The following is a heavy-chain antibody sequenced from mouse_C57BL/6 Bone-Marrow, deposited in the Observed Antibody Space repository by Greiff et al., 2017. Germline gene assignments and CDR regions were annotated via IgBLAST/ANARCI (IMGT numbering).Heavy chain of an antibody. J-gene: IGHJ3*01. V-gene: IGHV1-81*01. CDR1: GYTFPSYG. Sequence: VQLQQSGAELARPGASVKLSCKASGYTFPSYGISWVKQRTGQGLEWIGEIYPRSGNTYYNEKFKGKATLTADKSSSTAYMELRSLTSEDSAVYFCARAGDYYGSTFAYWGQGTLVTVSA. CDR2: IYPRSGNT. CDR3: ARAGDYYGSTFAY. D-gene: IGHD1-1*01.